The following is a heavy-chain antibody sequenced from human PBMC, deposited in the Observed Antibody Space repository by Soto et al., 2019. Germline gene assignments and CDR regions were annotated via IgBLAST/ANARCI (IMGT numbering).Heavy chain of an antibody. Sequence: QVQLVQSGAEVKKPGASVKVSCKASGYTFINYDMNWVRQATGQGLEWVGWMNPESGNTGYAQNFQGRVTMTGNTSMSSVYMELSSLTSEDTAVYYCARRRGSNGWFDLWGQGTLVTVSS. CDR1: GYTFINYD. D-gene: IGHD2-8*01. J-gene: IGHJ5*02. CDR3: ARRRGSNGWFDL. CDR2: MNPESGNT. V-gene: IGHV1-8*01.